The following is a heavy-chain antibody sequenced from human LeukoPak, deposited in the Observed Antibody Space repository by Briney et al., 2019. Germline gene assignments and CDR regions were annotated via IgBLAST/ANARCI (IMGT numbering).Heavy chain of an antibody. J-gene: IGHJ4*02. Sequence: GGSLRLSCAASGFTFSSYWMSWVRQAAGKGLEWVANIKQDGSEKYYVDSVKGPFTISRDNAKNSLYLQMSSLRAEDTAVYYCARDRGYSFHWGQGTLVTVSS. D-gene: IGHD5-18*01. CDR1: GFTFSSYW. CDR2: IKQDGSEK. V-gene: IGHV3-7*01. CDR3: ARDRGYSFH.